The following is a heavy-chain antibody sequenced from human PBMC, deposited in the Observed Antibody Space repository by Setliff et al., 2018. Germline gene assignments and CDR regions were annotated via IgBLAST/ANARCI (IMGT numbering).Heavy chain of an antibody. D-gene: IGHD6-19*01. CDR1: GGSISRYH. J-gene: IGHJ6*04. V-gene: IGHV4-4*08. CDR2: IQTSGTT. Sequence: SETLSLTCTVSGGSISRYHWSWIRQPPGKGLEWIGYIQTSGTTNYNPSLKSRVTISVDTSKNQFSLRLKSVTAADTAVYYCARLRKAVDGINFPRYMDVWGKGTTVTVSS. CDR3: ARLRKAVDGINFPRYMDV.